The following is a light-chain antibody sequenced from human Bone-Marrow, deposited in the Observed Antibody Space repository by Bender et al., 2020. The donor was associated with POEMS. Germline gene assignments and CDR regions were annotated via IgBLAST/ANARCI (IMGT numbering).Light chain of an antibody. CDR2: GVT. Sequence: HSALTQPRSVSGSPGQSVTISCTGTSSDVGGYDSVSWYQQYPGKAPNRLIYGVTIRPSGVPDRFSGSKSGDTASLTISGLQTDDEADYYCCSYAGGNSFVFGSGTMVTVL. CDR3: CSYAGGNSFV. CDR1: SSDVGGYDS. J-gene: IGLJ1*01. V-gene: IGLV2-11*01.